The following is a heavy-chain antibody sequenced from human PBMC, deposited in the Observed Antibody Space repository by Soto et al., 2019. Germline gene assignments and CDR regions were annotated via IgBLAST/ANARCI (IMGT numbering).Heavy chain of an antibody. Sequence: QVQLVESGGGLVKPGGSLRLSCAASGFTFSDYYMSWIRQAPGKGLEWVSYISSSSSYTNYADSLKGRFTISTYNAKNTLYLQMNSLRAEDTAVYYCARDIGVGATRYYFEYWGQGTLVTVS. V-gene: IGHV3-11*05. CDR2: ISSSSSYT. D-gene: IGHD1-26*01. CDR1: GFTFSDYY. CDR3: ARDIGVGATRYYFEY. J-gene: IGHJ4*02.